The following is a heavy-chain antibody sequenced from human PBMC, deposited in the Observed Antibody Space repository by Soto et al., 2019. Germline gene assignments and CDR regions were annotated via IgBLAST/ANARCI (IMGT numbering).Heavy chain of an antibody. CDR2: ISYDGSNK. Sequence: GGSLRLSCAASGFTFSSYGMHWVRQAPGKGLEWVAVISYDGSNKYYADSVKGRFTISRDNSKNTLYLQMNSLRAEDTAVYYCAKAHYDILTGYFAAFDYWGQGTLVTVSS. J-gene: IGHJ4*02. V-gene: IGHV3-30*18. CDR3: AKAHYDILTGYFAAFDY. D-gene: IGHD3-9*01. CDR1: GFTFSSYG.